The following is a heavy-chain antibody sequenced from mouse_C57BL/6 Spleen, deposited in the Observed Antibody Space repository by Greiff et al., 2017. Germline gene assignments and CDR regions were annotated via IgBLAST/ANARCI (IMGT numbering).Heavy chain of an antibody. CDR3: ARYSDYGSSYSYAMDY. D-gene: IGHD1-1*01. Sequence: EVKLVESGGGLVQPGGSLSLSCAASGFTFTDYYMSWVRQPPGKALEWLGFIRNKANGYTTEYSASVKGRFTISRDNSQSILYLQMNALRAEDSATYYCARYSDYGSSYSYAMDYWGQGTSVTVSS. J-gene: IGHJ4*01. V-gene: IGHV7-3*01. CDR1: GFTFTDYY. CDR2: IRNKANGYTT.